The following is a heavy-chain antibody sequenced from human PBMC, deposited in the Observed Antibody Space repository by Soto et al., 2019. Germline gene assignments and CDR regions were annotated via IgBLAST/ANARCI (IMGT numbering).Heavy chain of an antibody. D-gene: IGHD2-2*01. CDR1: GFAFNNYG. V-gene: IGHV3-21*01. CDR3: AREDSIIIPAVSGF. CDR2: ISKSDYT. J-gene: IGHJ4*02. Sequence: GGSLRLSCTVSGFAFNNYGINWVRQAPGKGLEWVSSISKSDYTYYSDSVKGRFTISRDNAKNSVSLQMNTLGVEDTAVYYCAREDSIIIPAVSGFWGQGTLVTVSS.